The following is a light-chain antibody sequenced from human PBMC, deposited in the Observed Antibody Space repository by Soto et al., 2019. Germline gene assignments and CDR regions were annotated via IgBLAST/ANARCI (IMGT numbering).Light chain of an antibody. CDR1: QGINNY. CDR3: QEFNGLPT. J-gene: IGKJ4*01. Sequence: DVQLTQSPSSLSASVGDRVTITCRASQGINNYLAWYQQKPRKVPNLLIYAASTLQSGLPSRFSGSGSGTENTLTISSLQAEDVATYYCQEFNGLPTFGGGTKVEI. V-gene: IGKV1-27*01. CDR2: AAS.